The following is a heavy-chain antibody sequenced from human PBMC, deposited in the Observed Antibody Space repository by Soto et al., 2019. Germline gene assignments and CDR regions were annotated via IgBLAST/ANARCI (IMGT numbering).Heavy chain of an antibody. CDR1: GGSISSYY. D-gene: IGHD5-12*01. CDR3: ARQIRYSGYDYYYYYYMDV. CDR2: IYYSGST. J-gene: IGHJ6*03. Sequence: SETLSLTCTVSGGSISSYYWSWIRQPPGKGLEWIGYIYYSGSTNYNPSLKSRVTISVDTSKNQFSLKLSSVTAADTAVYYCARQIRYSGYDYYYYYYMDVWGKGTTVTVSS. V-gene: IGHV4-59*08.